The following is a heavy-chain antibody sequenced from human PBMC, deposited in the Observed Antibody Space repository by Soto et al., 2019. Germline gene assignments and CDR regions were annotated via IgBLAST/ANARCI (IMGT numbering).Heavy chain of an antibody. J-gene: IGHJ4*02. V-gene: IGHV1-69*02. CDR1: GGPFSSYT. Sequence: SVKVSCKACGGPFSSYTISWVRQAPGQGLEWMGRIIPILGIANYAQKFQGRVTITADKSTSTAYMELSSLRSEDTAVYYCARAPYCSGGSCYSALSNWGQGTLVTVSS. CDR2: IIPILGIA. D-gene: IGHD2-15*01. CDR3: ARAPYCSGGSCYSALSN.